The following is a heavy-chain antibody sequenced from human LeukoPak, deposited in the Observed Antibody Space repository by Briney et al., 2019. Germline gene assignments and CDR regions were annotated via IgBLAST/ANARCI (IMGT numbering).Heavy chain of an antibody. D-gene: IGHD1-26*01. Sequence: GGSLRLSCAASGFIFSTYAMSWVRQAPGKGLEWVSAISGSGGSTYYADSVKGRFTISRDNSKNTLYLQMNSLRAEDTAVYYCAKIVGAAVGDYWGQGTLVTVSS. V-gene: IGHV3-23*01. CDR1: GFIFSTYA. CDR2: ISGSGGST. CDR3: AKIVGAAVGDY. J-gene: IGHJ4*02.